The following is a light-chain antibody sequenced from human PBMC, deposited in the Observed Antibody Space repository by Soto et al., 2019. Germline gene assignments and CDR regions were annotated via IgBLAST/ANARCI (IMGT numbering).Light chain of an antibody. J-gene: IGKJ4*01. CDR3: QQYYSTPLT. CDR1: QSVLHSSNNKNY. Sequence: DIVMTQSPDSLAVSLGERATINCKASQSVLHSSNNKNYLAWYQQKPGQPPKPLIYWASTRESGVPDRFSGSGSGTDFTLTISSLQAEDVAVYYCQQYYSTPLTFGGGTKVEIK. V-gene: IGKV4-1*01. CDR2: WAS.